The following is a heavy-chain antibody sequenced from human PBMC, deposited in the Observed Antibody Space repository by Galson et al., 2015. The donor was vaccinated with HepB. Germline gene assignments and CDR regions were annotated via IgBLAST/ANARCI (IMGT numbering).Heavy chain of an antibody. CDR2: INSDGSST. Sequence: SLRLSCAASGFTFSSYWMHWVRQAPGKGLVWVSRINSDGSSTSYADSVKGRFTISRDNAKNTLYLQMNSLRAEDTAVYYCAREFENRPYYYGMDVWGQGTTVTVSS. V-gene: IGHV3-74*01. CDR3: AREFENRPYYYGMDV. CDR1: GFTFSSYW. J-gene: IGHJ6*02. D-gene: IGHD1/OR15-1a*01.